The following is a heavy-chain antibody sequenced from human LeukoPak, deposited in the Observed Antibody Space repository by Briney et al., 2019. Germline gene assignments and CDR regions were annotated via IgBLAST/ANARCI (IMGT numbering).Heavy chain of an antibody. J-gene: IGHJ4*02. CDR1: GFTFSSYE. CDR2: ISSSGSTI. CDR3: ARVGYDILTGYYHYFDY. D-gene: IGHD3-9*01. V-gene: IGHV3-48*03. Sequence: PGGSLRLSCAASGFTFSSYEMNWVRQAPGKGLEWVSYISSSGSTIYYADSVKGRSAISRDNAKNSLYLQMNSLSAEDTAVYYCARVGYDILTGYYHYFDYWGQGTLVTVSS.